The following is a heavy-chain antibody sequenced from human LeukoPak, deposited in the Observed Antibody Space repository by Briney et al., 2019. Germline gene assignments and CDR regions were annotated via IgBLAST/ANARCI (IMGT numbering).Heavy chain of an antibody. CDR1: GFTFSSYG. Sequence: PGGSLRLSCAASGFTFSSYGMHWVRQAPGKGLEWVAVIWYDGSNKYYADSVKGRFTISRDNSKNTLYLQMNSLRAEDTAVYYCAIHSSGWLGFFDYWGQGTLVTVSS. J-gene: IGHJ4*02. CDR3: AIHSSGWLGFFDY. CDR2: IWYDGSNK. D-gene: IGHD6-19*01. V-gene: IGHV3-33*01.